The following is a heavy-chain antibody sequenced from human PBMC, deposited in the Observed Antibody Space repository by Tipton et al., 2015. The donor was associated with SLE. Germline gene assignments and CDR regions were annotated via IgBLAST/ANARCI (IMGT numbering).Heavy chain of an antibody. D-gene: IGHD3-16*01. CDR2: IYTSGST. CDR3: ARHLGMQQREYFDY. J-gene: IGHJ4*02. V-gene: IGHV4-4*09. CDR1: GGSISSYY. Sequence: TLSLTCTVSGGSISSYYWSWIRQPPGKGLEWIGYIYTSGSTNYNPSLKSRVTISVDTSKNQFSLKLSSVTAADTAVYYCARHLGMQQREYFDYWGQGTLVTVSS.